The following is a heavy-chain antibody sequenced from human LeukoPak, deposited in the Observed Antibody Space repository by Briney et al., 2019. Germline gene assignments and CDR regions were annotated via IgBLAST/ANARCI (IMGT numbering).Heavy chain of an antibody. Sequence: PGGSLRLSCAASGFTFSSYGMHWVRQVPGKGLEWVALIWNDGSERHYADSVKGRFTTSRDNSKNMLYLQMVSLRAEDTAVYYCANEVRPNDYWGQGTLVTVSS. D-gene: IGHD1-1*01. CDR2: IWNDGSER. CDR3: ANEVRPNDY. J-gene: IGHJ4*02. CDR1: GFTFSSYG. V-gene: IGHV3-33*06.